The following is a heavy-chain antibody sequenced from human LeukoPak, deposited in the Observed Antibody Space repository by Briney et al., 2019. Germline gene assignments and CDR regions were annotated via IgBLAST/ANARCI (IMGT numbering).Heavy chain of an antibody. D-gene: IGHD3-10*01. V-gene: IGHV4-34*01. Sequence: SETLSLTCAVYGGSFSGYYWSWIRQPPGKGLEWIGEINHSGSTNYNPSLKSRVTISVDTSKNQFSLKLSSVTAADTAVYYCARGWYYYGSGSYRFDPWGQGTLVTVSS. CDR1: GGSFSGYY. J-gene: IGHJ5*02. CDR3: ARGWYYYGSGSYRFDP. CDR2: INHSGST.